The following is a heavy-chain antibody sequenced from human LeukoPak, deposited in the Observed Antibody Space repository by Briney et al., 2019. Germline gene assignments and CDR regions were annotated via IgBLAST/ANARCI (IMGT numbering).Heavy chain of an antibody. CDR1: GGSISGSSYY. CDR3: ARVRLHRFRLPYGMDV. Sequence: PSETLSLTCTVSGGSISGSSYYWGWIRQPPGKGLEWIGYIYYSGSTYYNPSLKSRVTISVDTSKNQFSLKLSSVTAADTAVYYCARVRLHRFRLPYGMDVWGQGTTVTVSS. D-gene: IGHD5-24*01. J-gene: IGHJ6*02. V-gene: IGHV4-30-4*08. CDR2: IYYSGST.